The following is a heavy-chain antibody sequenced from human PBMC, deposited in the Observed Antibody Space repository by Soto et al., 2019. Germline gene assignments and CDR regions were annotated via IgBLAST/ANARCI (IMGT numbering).Heavy chain of an antibody. CDR3: ARDHSGGGSISEDVYFDL. CDR1: GFTFSNYG. Sequence: QVQLVESGGGVVQPGGSLRLSCAASGFTFSNYGLDWVRQAPGKGLEWVAVIWSDGTNEYYADSVKGRFTISRDNSKNTLYLQMNSLRAEDTAVYYCARDHSGGGSISEDVYFDLWGRGTLVTVSS. CDR2: IWSDGTNE. V-gene: IGHV3-33*01. J-gene: IGHJ2*01. D-gene: IGHD3-16*01.